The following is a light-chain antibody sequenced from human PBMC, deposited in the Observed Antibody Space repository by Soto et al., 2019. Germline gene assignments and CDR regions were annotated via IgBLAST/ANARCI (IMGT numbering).Light chain of an antibody. CDR2: GTS. J-gene: IGKJ2*01. CDR1: QRMSSNY. Sequence: ELVLTQSPGTLSLSPGERASLSCRASQRMSSNYLAWYQQKPGQAPRLLIYGTSSRATGIPDRFSGSGSGTDFTLTIRRLEAEDSAVYYCPPYGTLPPRYTFGQGTKLEIK. V-gene: IGKV3-20*01. CDR3: PPYGTLPPRYT.